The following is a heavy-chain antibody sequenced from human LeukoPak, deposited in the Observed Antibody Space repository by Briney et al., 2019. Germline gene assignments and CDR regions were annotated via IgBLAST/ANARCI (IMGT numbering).Heavy chain of an antibody. CDR3: ARWGRWLHRYYFDY. CDR1: GFTFSSYE. D-gene: IGHD5-24*01. V-gene: IGHV3-48*03. Sequence: GGSLRLSCAASGFTFSSYEMNWVRQPPGRGLEWVSSISSSGNTIYYADSVKGRFTISRDNAKNSLYLQMNSLRAEDTAVYYCARWGRWLHRYYFDYWGQGTLVTVSS. J-gene: IGHJ4*02. CDR2: ISSSGNTI.